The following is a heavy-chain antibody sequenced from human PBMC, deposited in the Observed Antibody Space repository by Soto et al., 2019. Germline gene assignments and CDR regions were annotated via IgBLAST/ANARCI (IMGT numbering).Heavy chain of an antibody. Sequence: QVQLQESGPGLVKPSETLSLTCTVSGGSISSYYWSWIRQPPGKGLEWIGYIYYSVSTNYNPSLKSRVTISVDTSKNQFSLKLTSVTAADTAVYYCARRYGSAFDFWGQGTMVTVSS. V-gene: IGHV4-59*01. CDR1: GGSISSYY. CDR2: IYYSVST. D-gene: IGHD3-10*01. J-gene: IGHJ3*01. CDR3: ARRYGSAFDF.